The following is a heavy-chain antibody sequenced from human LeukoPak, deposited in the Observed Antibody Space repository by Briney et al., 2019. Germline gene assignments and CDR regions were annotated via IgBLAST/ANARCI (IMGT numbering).Heavy chain of an antibody. CDR1: GGSIRSSSYY. CDR2: IYYSGST. CDR3: ARSYGSGSSVGY. V-gene: IGHV4-39*01. J-gene: IGHJ4*02. Sequence: SETLSLTXTVSGGSIRSSSYYWGWIRQPPGKGLDWIGSIYYSGSTYYNPSLKSRVTISVDTSKNQFSLKLSSVTAADTAVYYCARSYGSGSSVGYWGQGTLVTVSS. D-gene: IGHD3-10*01.